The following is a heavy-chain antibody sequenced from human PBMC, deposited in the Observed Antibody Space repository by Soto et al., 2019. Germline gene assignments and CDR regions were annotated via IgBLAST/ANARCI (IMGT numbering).Heavy chain of an antibody. D-gene: IGHD6-19*01. V-gene: IGHV4-30-4*01. J-gene: IGHJ4*02. Sequence: SETLSLTCTVSGGSISSGDYYWSWIRQPPGKGLEWIGYIYYSGSTYYNPSLKSRVTISVDTSKNQFSLKLSSVTAADTAVYYCARGVTSSGWYSDYWGQGTLVTAPQ. CDR1: GGSISSGDYY. CDR3: ARGVTSSGWYSDY. CDR2: IYYSGST.